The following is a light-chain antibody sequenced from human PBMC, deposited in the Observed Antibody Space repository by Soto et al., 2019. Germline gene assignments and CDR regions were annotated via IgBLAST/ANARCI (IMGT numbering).Light chain of an antibody. V-gene: IGKV1D-12*01. CDR3: QQANSFPLT. CDR1: QGIGSW. CDR2: AAA. Sequence: GGRVTITCRASQGIGSWLGWYQQKPGKAPKLLIYAAASLQSGVPSRFSATFSGTEFTLTISSLQPEDLATYFCQQANSFPLTLRPGTKVDIK. J-gene: IGKJ3*01.